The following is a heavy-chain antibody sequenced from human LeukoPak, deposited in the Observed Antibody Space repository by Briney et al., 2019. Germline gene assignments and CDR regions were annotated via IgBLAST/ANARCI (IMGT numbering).Heavy chain of an antibody. CDR1: GGSFSNYY. CDR3: ARDLPYGA. D-gene: IGHD3-10*01. V-gene: IGHV4-34*01. Sequence: PSETLSLTCAVYGGSFSNYYRSWIRQPPGKGLEWIGEINRSGSTTYNPSLKSRVTISEDSSKNQFSLQLSSVTAADTAVYYCARDLPYGAWGQGTLVTVSS. J-gene: IGHJ5*02. CDR2: INRSGST.